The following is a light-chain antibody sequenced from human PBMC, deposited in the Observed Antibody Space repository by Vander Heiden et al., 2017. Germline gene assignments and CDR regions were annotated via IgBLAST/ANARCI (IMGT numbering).Light chain of an antibody. V-gene: IGLV2-11*01. CDR2: DVN. CDR1: SSDVGSYNY. J-gene: IGLJ1*01. Sequence: SALTQPRSVSGSPGQSVTISCTGSSSDVGSYNYVSWYQHHPGKAPTLMIFDVNERPSGVPDRFSGSKSGNTASLTISGLRAEDEADYYCCSFAGSPYVFGTGTKVTVL. CDR3: CSFAGSPYV.